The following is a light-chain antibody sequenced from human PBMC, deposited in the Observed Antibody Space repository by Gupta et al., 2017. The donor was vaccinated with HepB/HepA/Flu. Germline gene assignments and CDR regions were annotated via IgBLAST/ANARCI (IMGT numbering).Light chain of an antibody. CDR2: FNSDGSH. CDR3: QTWDTGIQV. V-gene: IGLV4-69*01. Sequence: QLVLTQSPSASASLGASVKLTCTLSSGHSSYAIAWHQQQPEKGPRYLMKFNSDGSHNKGYGIPDRFSGSNSGAERYLTISSLQSEDEADYYCQTWDTGIQVFGGGTKLTVL. J-gene: IGLJ3*02. CDR1: SGHSSYA.